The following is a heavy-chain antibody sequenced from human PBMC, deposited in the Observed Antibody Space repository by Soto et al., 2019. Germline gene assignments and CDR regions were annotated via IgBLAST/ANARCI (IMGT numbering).Heavy chain of an antibody. CDR1: GFTFSNAW. J-gene: IGHJ4*02. D-gene: IGHD5-18*01. CDR3: VRERSEYSYADS. V-gene: IGHV3-23*01. CDR2: ISGSGANT. Sequence: PGGSLRLSCAVSGFTFSNAWMSWVRQAPGTGLEWVSAISGSGANTYYADSVKGRFTISRDNSKNTLYLQMNSLRAEDSAMYYCVRERSEYSYADSWGQGTLVTVSS.